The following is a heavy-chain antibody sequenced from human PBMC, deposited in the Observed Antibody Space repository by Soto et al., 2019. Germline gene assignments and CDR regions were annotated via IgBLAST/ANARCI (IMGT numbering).Heavy chain of an antibody. J-gene: IGHJ3*02. CDR2: ISWNSYST. V-gene: IGHV3-9*01. CDR3: AKALYGDYVKGAFDI. D-gene: IGHD4-17*01. Sequence: GGSLRLSCAASGFTFDDYAMHWVRQAPGKGLEWVSGISWNSYSTAYADSVKGRFTISRDNAKNSLYLQMNSLRAEDTALYYCAKALYGDYVKGAFDIWGQGTMVTVSS. CDR1: GFTFDDYA.